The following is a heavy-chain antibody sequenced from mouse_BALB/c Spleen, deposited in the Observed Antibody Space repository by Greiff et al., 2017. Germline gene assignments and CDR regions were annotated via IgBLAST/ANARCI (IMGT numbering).Heavy chain of an antibody. Sequence: DVMLVESGGGLVKLGGSLKLSCAASGFTFSSYYMSRVRQTPEKRLELVAAINSNGGSTYYPDTVKGRFTISRDNAKNTLYLQMSSLKSEDTALYYCARHLITHYFDYWGQGTTLTVSS. J-gene: IGHJ2*01. CDR3: ARHLITHYFDY. D-gene: IGHD1-2*01. V-gene: IGHV5-6-2*01. CDR1: GFTFSSYY. CDR2: INSNGGST.